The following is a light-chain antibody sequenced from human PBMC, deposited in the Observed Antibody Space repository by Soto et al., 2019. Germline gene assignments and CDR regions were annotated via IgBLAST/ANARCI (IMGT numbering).Light chain of an antibody. CDR3: SSYAGSNIVV. V-gene: IGLV2-8*01. CDR1: SSDVGGYKY. J-gene: IGLJ2*01. Sequence: QSALTQPASVSGSPGQSITISCTGTSSDVGGYKYVSWYQQHPGKAPKLMIYEVSKRPSGVPDRFSGSKSGNTASLTVSGLQAEDEADYYCSSYAGSNIVVFGGGTKLTVL. CDR2: EVS.